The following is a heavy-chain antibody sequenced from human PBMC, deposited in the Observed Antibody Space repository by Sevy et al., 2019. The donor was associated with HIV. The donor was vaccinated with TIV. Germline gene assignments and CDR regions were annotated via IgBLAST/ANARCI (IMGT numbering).Heavy chain of an antibody. CDR1: GGSISRYY. CDR3: ARGYRSSYYFDY. J-gene: IGHJ4*02. CDR2: IDYSGSA. D-gene: IGHD6-6*01. V-gene: IGHV4-59*01. Sequence: SETLSLTCTVSGGSISRYYWSWIRQPPGKGLEWIWYIDYSGSANYNPSLKSRVTMSVDTSKIQFSLKLSSVTAADTAVYYCARGYRSSYYFDYWGQGALVTVSS.